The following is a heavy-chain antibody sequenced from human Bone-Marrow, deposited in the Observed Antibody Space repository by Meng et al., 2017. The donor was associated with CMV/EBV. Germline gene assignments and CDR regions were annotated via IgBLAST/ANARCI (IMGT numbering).Heavy chain of an antibody. V-gene: IGHV4-61*01. J-gene: IGHJ4*02. CDR2: IYYSGST. CDR3: AREVYYYDSSGYVD. D-gene: IGHD3-22*01. Sequence: SETLSLTCTVSGGSVSSGSYYWSWIRQPPGKGLEWIGYIYYSGSTNYNPSLKSRVTISVDTSKNQFSLKLSSVTAADTAVYYCAREVYYYDSSGYVDWGQGTLVTVSP. CDR1: GGSVSSGSYY.